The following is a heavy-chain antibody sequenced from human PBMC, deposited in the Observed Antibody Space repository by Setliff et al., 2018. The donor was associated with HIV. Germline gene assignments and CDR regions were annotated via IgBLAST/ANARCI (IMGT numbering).Heavy chain of an antibody. CDR1: GYTFTSYY. J-gene: IGHJ5*02. CDR3: ARVRYCSGGSCYGGEYWFDP. CDR2: IHPSGGST. V-gene: IGHV1-46*01. D-gene: IGHD2-15*01. Sequence: AASVKVSCKASGYTFTSYYIHWVRQAPGQGLEWMGVIHPSGGSTSYAQSFQDRVTMTRDTSTSTVYMELSSLRSEDTAVYYCARVRYCSGGSCYGGEYWFDPWGQGTLVTVSS.